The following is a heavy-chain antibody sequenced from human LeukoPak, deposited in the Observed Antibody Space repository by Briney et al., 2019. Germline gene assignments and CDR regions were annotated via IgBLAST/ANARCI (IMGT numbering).Heavy chain of an antibody. Sequence: GRSLRLSCAASGFTFSSYAMHWVRQAPGKGLEWVAVISYDGSNKYYADSVKGRFTISRDNSKNTLYLQMNSLRAEDTAVYYCARPRSDDAWVYWGQGTLVTVSS. J-gene: IGHJ4*02. D-gene: IGHD3-3*01. CDR1: GFTFSSYA. CDR2: ISYDGSNK. CDR3: ARPRSDDAWVY. V-gene: IGHV3-30*04.